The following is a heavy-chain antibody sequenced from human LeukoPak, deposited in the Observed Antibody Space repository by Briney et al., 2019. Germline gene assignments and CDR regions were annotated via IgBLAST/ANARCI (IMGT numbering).Heavy chain of an antibody. CDR3: ARDWSGPYYFDH. Sequence: PSETLSLTCTVSGGSISSGGYYWTWIRQPPGKGLEWIGYMSQTGSTYYNPSLKSRVTISVDTSKSQFSLKLTSVTAADTAVYYCARDWSGPYYFDHWGQGILVTVPS. CDR1: GGSISSGGYY. V-gene: IGHV4-31*03. J-gene: IGHJ4*01. CDR2: MSQTGST. D-gene: IGHD3-3*01.